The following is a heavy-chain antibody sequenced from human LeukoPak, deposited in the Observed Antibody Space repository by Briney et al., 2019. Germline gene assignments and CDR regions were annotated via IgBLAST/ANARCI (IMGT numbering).Heavy chain of an antibody. CDR3: ARAPYYYGSGRPGGPRYYYYGMDV. V-gene: IGHV4-59*08. D-gene: IGHD3-10*01. Sequence: SETLSLTCTVSGGSISSYYWSWIRQPPGKGLEWIGYIYYSGSTNYNPSLKSRVTISVDTSKNQFSLKLSSVTAADTAVYYCARAPYYYGSGRPGGPRYYYYGMDVWGQGTTVTVSS. CDR2: IYYSGST. J-gene: IGHJ6*02. CDR1: GGSISSYY.